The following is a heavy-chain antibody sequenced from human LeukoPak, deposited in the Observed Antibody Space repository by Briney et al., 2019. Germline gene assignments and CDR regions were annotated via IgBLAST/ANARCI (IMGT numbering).Heavy chain of an antibody. J-gene: IGHJ4*02. CDR3: ARAGGYCSGGSCYSELAV. CDR1: GGTFRIYA. D-gene: IGHD2-15*01. V-gene: IGHV1-69*13. Sequence: SVKVSCKASGGTFRIYACSWVRQAPGQGLEWVGGIIPIFGTANYAQNFHGRVTITADESTSTAYMQLSSLRSEDTAVYYCARAGGYCSGGSCYSELAVWGQGTLVTVSS. CDR2: IIPIFGTA.